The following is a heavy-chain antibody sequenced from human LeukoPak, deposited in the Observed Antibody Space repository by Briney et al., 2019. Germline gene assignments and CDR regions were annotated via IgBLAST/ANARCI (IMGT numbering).Heavy chain of an antibody. CDR3: ARVPLYCSGGSCSSAGWYFDY. V-gene: IGHV4-4*02. CDR1: GGSISSSNW. J-gene: IGHJ4*02. D-gene: IGHD2-15*01. Sequence: PSETLSLTCAVSGGSISSSNWWSWVRQPPGQGLEWIGEIYHSGSTNYNPSLKSRVTISVDKSKNQFSLQLNSVTPEDTAVYYCARVPLYCSGGSCSSAGWYFDYWGQGTLVTVSS. CDR2: IYHSGST.